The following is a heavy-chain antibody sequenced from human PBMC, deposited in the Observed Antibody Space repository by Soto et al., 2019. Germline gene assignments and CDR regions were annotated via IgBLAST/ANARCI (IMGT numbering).Heavy chain of an antibody. J-gene: IGHJ3*01. CDR1: GGSFSGYY. V-gene: IGHV4-34*01. CDR2: INHSGST. CDR3: ASSLRVPVAPE. Sequence: QVQLQQWGAGLLKPSETLSLTCAVYGGSFSGYYWSWIRQPPGKGLEWIGEINHSGSTNYNPSLKXRVTXSXHTSKNQFSLKLSSVTAADTAVYYCASSLRVPVAPEWGQGTMVTVSS. D-gene: IGHD2-2*01.